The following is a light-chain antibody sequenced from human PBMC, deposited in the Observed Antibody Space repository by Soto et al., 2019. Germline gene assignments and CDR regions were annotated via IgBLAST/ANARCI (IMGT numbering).Light chain of an antibody. CDR2: EVS. J-gene: IGLJ1*01. Sequence: QSVLTQPPSASGSPGQSVTISCTGTSSDVGGYKYVSWYQQHPGKVPKLMIYEVSKRSSGVPDRFSGSKSGNTASLTVSGLQAEDEADYYCSSYAGSNTDYVFGTGTKVTVL. V-gene: IGLV2-8*01. CDR3: SSYAGSNTDYV. CDR1: SSDVGGYKY.